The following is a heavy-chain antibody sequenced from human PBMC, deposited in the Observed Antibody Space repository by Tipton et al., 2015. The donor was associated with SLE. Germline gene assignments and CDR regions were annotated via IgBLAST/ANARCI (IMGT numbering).Heavy chain of an antibody. Sequence: GPLRLSCAASGFTFSSYSMNWVRQAPGKGLEWVSCISSSRSTIYYADSVKGRFTISRDNAKNSLYLQMNSLRAEDTAVYYCARWTPEWELKYYYGMDVWGQGTTVTVSS. V-gene: IGHV3-48*01. CDR1: GFTFSSYS. CDR3: ARWTPEWELKYYYGMDV. D-gene: IGHD1-26*01. CDR2: ISSSRSTI. J-gene: IGHJ6*02.